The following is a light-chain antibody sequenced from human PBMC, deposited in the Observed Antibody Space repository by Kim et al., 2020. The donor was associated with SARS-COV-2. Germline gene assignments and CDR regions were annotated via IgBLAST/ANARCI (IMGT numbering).Light chain of an antibody. CDR1: QGISRY. Sequence: IQMTQSPSSVSASVGDRVSITCRASQGISRYLAWYQQKPGKAPKLLIYTATGLQSGVPSRFSGSGSGTDFTLTISSLQPEDYVTYYCQQSNSFPVTFGGGTKVDIK. V-gene: IGKV1-12*01. CDR2: TAT. J-gene: IGKJ4*01. CDR3: QQSNSFPVT.